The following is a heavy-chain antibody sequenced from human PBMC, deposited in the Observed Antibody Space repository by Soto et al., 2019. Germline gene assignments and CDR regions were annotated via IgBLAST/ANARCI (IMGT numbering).Heavy chain of an antibody. Sequence: ASVKVSCKASGYTFTGYYMHWVRQAPGQGLEWMGWINPNSGGTNYAQKFQGRVTMTRDTSISTAYMELSRLRSDDTAVYYCAADPYDFWSGYTPGGYGMDVWGQGTTVTVSS. CDR3: AADPYDFWSGYTPGGYGMDV. D-gene: IGHD3-3*01. CDR2: INPNSGGT. J-gene: IGHJ6*02. V-gene: IGHV1-2*02. CDR1: GYTFTGYY.